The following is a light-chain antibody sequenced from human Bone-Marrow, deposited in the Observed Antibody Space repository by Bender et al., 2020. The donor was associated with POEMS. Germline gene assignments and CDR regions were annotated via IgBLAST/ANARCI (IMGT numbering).Light chain of an antibody. CDR1: TNDLGGYNY. CDR2: NVN. Sequence: QSALTQPASVSGSPGQSITISCTGTTNDLGGYNYVSWYQQHPGTAPKLIIYNVNNRPSGVSNRFSGSKSGFTASLTISPLQAEDEAFYFCSSYPSSTTHVVFGGGTKVTV. V-gene: IGLV2-14*03. CDR3: SSYPSSTTHVV. J-gene: IGLJ2*01.